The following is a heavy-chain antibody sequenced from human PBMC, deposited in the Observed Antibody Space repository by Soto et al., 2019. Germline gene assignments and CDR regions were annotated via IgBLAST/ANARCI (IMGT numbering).Heavy chain of an antibody. CDR2: INHSGST. V-gene: IGHV4-34*01. CDR3: AIGGKKWYYGSGSYCSGSDYYCYMDL. D-gene: IGHD3-10*01. CDR1: GGSFSGYY. Sequence: SETLSLTCAVYGGSFSGYYWSWIRQPPGKGLEWIGEINHSGSTNYNPSLKSRVTISVDTSKNQFSLKLSSVTAADTAVYYCAIGGKKWYYGSGSYCSGSDYYCYMDLGSKGTTVTDSS. J-gene: IGHJ6*03.